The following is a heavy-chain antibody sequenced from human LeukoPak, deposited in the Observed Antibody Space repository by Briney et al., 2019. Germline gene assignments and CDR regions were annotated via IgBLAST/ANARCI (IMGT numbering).Heavy chain of an antibody. D-gene: IGHD3-10*01. Sequence: GGSLRLSCVVSGITVSNYGMSWVRQAPGKGLEWVSGISESGGGTNYADSVKGRFFISRDNAKNMVFLHMNSLRAEDTAVYYCARDGLWFGTIDYWGQGTLVTVSS. CDR2: ISESGGGT. CDR1: GITVSNYG. J-gene: IGHJ4*02. CDR3: ARDGLWFGTIDY. V-gene: IGHV3-23*01.